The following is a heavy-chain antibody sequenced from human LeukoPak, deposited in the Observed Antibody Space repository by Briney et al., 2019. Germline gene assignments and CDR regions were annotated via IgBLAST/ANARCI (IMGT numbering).Heavy chain of an antibody. V-gene: IGHV4-4*07. CDR3: GVVAASYYYYGMDV. CDR1: GGSISSYY. D-gene: IGHD2-15*01. CDR2: IYTSGST. J-gene: IGHJ6*02. Sequence: SETLSLTCTVSGGSISSYYWSWIRQPAGKGLELIGRIYTSGSTNYNPSLKSRVTMSVDTSKNQFSLKLSSVTAADTAVYYCGVVAASYYYYGMDVWGQGTTVTVSS.